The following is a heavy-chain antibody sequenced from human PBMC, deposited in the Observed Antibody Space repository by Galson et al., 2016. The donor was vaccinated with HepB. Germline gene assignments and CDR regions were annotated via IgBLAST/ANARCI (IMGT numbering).Heavy chain of an antibody. Sequence: PALVKPTQTLTLTCTFSGFSLSTSGMCVGWVRQPPGKALEWLALIDWDDAKHYSTSLKTRLTISKDSSKNQVVLTMTNMDPVDTATYYCARTPREGQAYFDLWGRGTLVTGSS. D-gene: IGHD1-26*01. CDR1: GFSLSTSGMC. V-gene: IGHV2-70*19. CDR2: IDWDDAK. CDR3: ARTPREGQAYFDL. J-gene: IGHJ2*01.